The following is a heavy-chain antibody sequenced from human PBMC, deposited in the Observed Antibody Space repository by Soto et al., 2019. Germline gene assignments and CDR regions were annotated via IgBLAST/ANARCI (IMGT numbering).Heavy chain of an antibody. CDR3: ASDQDSCYVINLLYFYSTDV. V-gene: IGHV1-69*12. CDR1: GGTFSSYA. D-gene: IGHD5-12*01. J-gene: IGHJ6*02. Sequence: QVQLVQSGAEVKKPGSSVKVSCKASGGTFSSYAISWVRQAPGQGLEWMGGIIPIFGTANYAQKFQGRVTITADESTSTAYMALSSLRSEDTAVYYCASDQDSCYVINLLYFYSTDVWGQGPTVTVSS. CDR2: IIPIFGTA.